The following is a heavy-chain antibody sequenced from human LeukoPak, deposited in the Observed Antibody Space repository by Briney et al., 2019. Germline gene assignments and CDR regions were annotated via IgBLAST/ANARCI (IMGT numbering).Heavy chain of an antibody. CDR2: ISYTWST. D-gene: IGHD3-22*01. CDR3: ARGGVNSSGYYYV. V-gene: IGHV4-59*01. J-gene: IGHJ4*02. CDR1: GGSISSFY. Sequence: SETLSLTCTVSGGSISSFYWSWIRLPPGKGLEWIGYISYTWSTNYHPSFKSRVTMSIDTSKNQFSLNLTSVTAADTAVYYCARGGVNSSGYYYVWGQGTLVAVSS.